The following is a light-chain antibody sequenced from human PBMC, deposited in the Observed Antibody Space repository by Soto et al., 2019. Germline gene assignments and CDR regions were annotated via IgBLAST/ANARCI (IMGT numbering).Light chain of an antibody. Sequence: QSALTQPASVSGSPGQSITISCTGTSSDVGAYNYVSWYRQHPGKAPTLMIYDVSNRPSGVSKRFSGSKSGNTASLTISVLQAEDEADYYCSSFTSSSTYVFGTGTKLTVL. J-gene: IGLJ1*01. CDR2: DVS. CDR3: SSFTSSSTYV. CDR1: SSDVGAYNY. V-gene: IGLV2-14*03.